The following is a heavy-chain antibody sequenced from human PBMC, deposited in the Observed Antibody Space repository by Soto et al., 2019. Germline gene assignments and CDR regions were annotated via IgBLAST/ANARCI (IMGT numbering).Heavy chain of an antibody. D-gene: IGHD6-13*01. CDR1: GDSVSSNSAA. CDR3: ARASSSSWYDNYYYGMDV. V-gene: IGHV6-1*01. J-gene: IGHJ6*02. Sequence: PSQTLSLTCAISGDSVSSNSAAWNWIRQSPSRGLEWLGRTYYRSKWYNDYAVSVKSRITINPDTSKNQFSLQLNSATPEDTAVYYCARASSSSWYDNYYYGMDVWGQGTTVTVSS. CDR2: TYYRSKWYN.